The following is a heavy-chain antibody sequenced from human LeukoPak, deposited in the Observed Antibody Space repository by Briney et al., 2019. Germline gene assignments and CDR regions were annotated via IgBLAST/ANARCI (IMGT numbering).Heavy chain of an antibody. J-gene: IGHJ5*02. CDR2: MNPSSGST. CDR1: GYTFTTYS. Sequence: ASVKVSCKASGYTFTTYSINWVRQATGQGLEWMASMNPSSGSTDYAQKFQGRVTLTRNTSINTAYLELTSLRSEDTALYYCARDNREMGFDPWGQGTLVTVSS. CDR3: ARDNREMGFDP. D-gene: IGHD5-24*01. V-gene: IGHV1-8*01.